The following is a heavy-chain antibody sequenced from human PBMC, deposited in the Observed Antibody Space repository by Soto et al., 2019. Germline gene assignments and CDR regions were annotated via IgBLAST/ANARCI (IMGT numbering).Heavy chain of an antibody. Sequence: GGSLILSCAASGFTFSSYAMSWVRQAPGKGLEWVSAISGSGGSTYYADSVKGRFTISRDNSKNTLYLQMNSLRAEDTAVYYCAKDINIVVVPAAMPDYWGQGTLVTVSS. J-gene: IGHJ4*02. V-gene: IGHV3-23*01. CDR3: AKDINIVVVPAAMPDY. D-gene: IGHD2-2*01. CDR2: ISGSGGST. CDR1: GFTFSSYA.